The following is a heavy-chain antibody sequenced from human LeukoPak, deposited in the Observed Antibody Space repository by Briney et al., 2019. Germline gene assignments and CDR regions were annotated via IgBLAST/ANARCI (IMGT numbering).Heavy chain of an antibody. D-gene: IGHD5-24*01. CDR2: ISNNGGYT. J-gene: IGHJ4*02. Sequence: GGSLRLSCAASGFTFSSSAMSWVRQAPGKGLEWVSAISNNGGYTYYADSVQGRFTISRDNSKSTLYLQMNSLRAEDTAVYYCARGAGYNYPYYFDYWGQGTLVTVSS. V-gene: IGHV3-23*01. CDR1: GFTFSSSA. CDR3: ARGAGYNYPYYFDY.